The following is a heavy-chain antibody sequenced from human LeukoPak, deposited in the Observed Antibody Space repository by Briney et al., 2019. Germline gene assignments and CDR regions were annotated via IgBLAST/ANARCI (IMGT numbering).Heavy chain of an antibody. CDR2: ISGSGGST. Sequence: PGGSLRLSCAASGFTFSSNAMSWVRQAPGKGLEWVSAISGSGGSTYYADSVKGRFTISRDNAKNSLYLQMNSLRAEDTALYYCAKDKLTVTSNWFDPWGQGTLVTVSS. J-gene: IGHJ5*02. D-gene: IGHD4-17*01. V-gene: IGHV3-23*01. CDR1: GFTFSSNA. CDR3: AKDKLTVTSNWFDP.